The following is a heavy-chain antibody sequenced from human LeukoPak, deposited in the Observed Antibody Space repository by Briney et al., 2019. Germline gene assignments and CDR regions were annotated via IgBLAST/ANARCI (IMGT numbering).Heavy chain of an antibody. D-gene: IGHD3-10*01. Sequence: SETLSLTCAVYGGSFSGYYWSWIRQPPGKGLEWIGEINHSGSTNYNPSLKSRVTISVDTSRNQFSLKLSSVTAADTAVYYCARGPYYYGSGSYYRWFDPWGQGTLVTVSS. V-gene: IGHV4-34*01. CDR3: ARGPYYYGSGSYYRWFDP. CDR2: INHSGST. J-gene: IGHJ5*02. CDR1: GGSFSGYY.